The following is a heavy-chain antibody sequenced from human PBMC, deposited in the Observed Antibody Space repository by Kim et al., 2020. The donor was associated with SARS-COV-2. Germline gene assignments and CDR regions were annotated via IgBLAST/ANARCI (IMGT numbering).Heavy chain of an antibody. D-gene: IGHD5-12*01. V-gene: IGHV4-4*02. Sequence: SETLSLTCAVSGGSISSSNWWSWVRQPPGKGLEWIGEIYHSGSTNYNPSLKSRVTISVDKSKNQFSLKLSSVTAADTAVYYCARVASEMATITDYFDYWGQGTLVTVSS. CDR3: ARVASEMATITDYFDY. J-gene: IGHJ4*02. CDR2: IYHSGST. CDR1: GGSISSSNW.